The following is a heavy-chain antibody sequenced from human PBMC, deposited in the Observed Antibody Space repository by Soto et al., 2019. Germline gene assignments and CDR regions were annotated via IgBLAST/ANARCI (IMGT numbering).Heavy chain of an antibody. CDR3: ARDVTPPDY. CDR1: GYTFSSYA. V-gene: IGHV1-18*01. Sequence: QVQLVQSGAEVKKPGASVKVSCKASGYTFSSYAFSWVRQAPGQGLEWMGWISAYNGNTNNAKKFQGRVTMTTDTSTSTAYMELRSLRSDDTAVYYCARDVTPPDYWGQGTLVNVSS. CDR2: ISAYNGNT. J-gene: IGHJ4*02.